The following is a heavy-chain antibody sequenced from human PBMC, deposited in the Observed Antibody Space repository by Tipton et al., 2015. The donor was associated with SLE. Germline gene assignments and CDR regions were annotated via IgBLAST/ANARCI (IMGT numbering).Heavy chain of an antibody. CDR2: ISSSSSTI. J-gene: IGHJ3*02. V-gene: IGHV3-48*01. CDR1: GFTFSSYS. D-gene: IGHD1-26*01. Sequence: SLRLSCAASGFTFSSYSMNWVRQAPGKGLEWVSYISSSSSTIYYADSVKGRFTISRDNAKNSLYLQMNSLRAEDTAVYYCAREGWELLSAFDIWGQGTMVTVSS. CDR3: AREGWELLSAFDI.